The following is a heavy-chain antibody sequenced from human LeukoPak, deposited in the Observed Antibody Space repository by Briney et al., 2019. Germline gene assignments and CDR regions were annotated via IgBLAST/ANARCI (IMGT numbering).Heavy chain of an antibody. CDR3: ARGYDSSGYGYYFDY. J-gene: IGHJ4*02. CDR1: GGSISSYY. V-gene: IGHV4-59*01. CDR2: IYYSGST. D-gene: IGHD3-22*01. Sequence: PSETLSLTCTVSGGSISSYYWSWIRQPPGKGLEWIGYIYYSGSTSYNPSLKRRVTISVDTSKNQFSLKLSSVTAADTAVYYCARGYDSSGYGYYFDYWGQGALVTVSS.